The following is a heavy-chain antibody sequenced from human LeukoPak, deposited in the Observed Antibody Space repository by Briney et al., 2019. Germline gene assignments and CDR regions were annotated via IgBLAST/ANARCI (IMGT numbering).Heavy chain of an antibody. D-gene: IGHD6-19*01. V-gene: IGHV1-2*02. CDR3: ARDRTRTGYSSGWYHDY. CDR2: INPNSGGT. CDR1: GYTFTGYY. J-gene: IGHJ4*02. Sequence: ASVKVSCKASGYTFTGYYMHWVRQAPGQGLEWMGWINPNSGGTNYAQKFQGRVTLTRDTSISTAYMELSRLRSDDTAVYYCARDRTRTGYSSGWYHDYWGQGTLVTVSS.